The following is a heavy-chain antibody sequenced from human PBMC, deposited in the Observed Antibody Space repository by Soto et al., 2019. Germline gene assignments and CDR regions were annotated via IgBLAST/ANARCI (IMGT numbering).Heavy chain of an antibody. Sequence: GGSLRLSCAASGFTFSNAWMSWVRQAPGKGLEWVGRIKSKTDGGTTDYAAPVKGRFTISRDDSKNTLYLQMNSLKTEDTAVYYCTTDVRPDSIAVAGTFDPWGQGTLVTVSS. CDR2: IKSKTDGGTT. J-gene: IGHJ5*02. CDR3: TTDVRPDSIAVAGTFDP. V-gene: IGHV3-15*01. CDR1: GFTFSNAW. D-gene: IGHD6-19*01.